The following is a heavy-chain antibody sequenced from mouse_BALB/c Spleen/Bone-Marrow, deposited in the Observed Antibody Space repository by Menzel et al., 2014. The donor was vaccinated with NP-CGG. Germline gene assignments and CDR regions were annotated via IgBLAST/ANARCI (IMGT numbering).Heavy chain of an antibody. J-gene: IGHJ2*01. Sequence: QVQLQQSGAELVRPGSSVKISCKASGYVFSVYWMNWVKQRPGQGLEWIGQIYPGDGDTNYNEKFKGRATLTADKSSNPAYMQLSSLTSDDSAVYFCVRGEISVDYWGQGTTLTVSS. CDR2: IYPGDGDT. CDR1: GYVFSVYW. V-gene: IGHV1-80*01. CDR3: VRGEISVDY.